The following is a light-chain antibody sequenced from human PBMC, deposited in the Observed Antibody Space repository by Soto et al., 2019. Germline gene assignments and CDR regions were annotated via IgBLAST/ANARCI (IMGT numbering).Light chain of an antibody. CDR1: TSDVGGFDS. J-gene: IGLJ1*01. CDR2: EGS. Sequence: QSALTQPASVSGSPGQSITISCTATTSDVGGFDSVSWYQQHPGTAPRVIIYEGSKRPSGVSNRFSGSKSGNTASLTISGLQAEDEADYYCCSYAGSSTYVFGTGTKVTVL. V-gene: IGLV2-23*01. CDR3: CSYAGSSTYV.